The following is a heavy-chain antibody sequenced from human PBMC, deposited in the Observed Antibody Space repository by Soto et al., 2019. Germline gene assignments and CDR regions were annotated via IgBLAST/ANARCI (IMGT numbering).Heavy chain of an antibody. CDR2: IKSKTDGGTI. V-gene: IGHV3-15*01. J-gene: IGHJ4*02. Sequence: ELQLVESGGGLVKRGGSLRLSCAASGFTFSNAWMTWVRQAPGKGLEWVGRIKSKTDGGTIDYAAPVKGRFTVSRDDSETTLYLQMNSLKTEDTAVYYCTTDSGYRRSFLYFDYWGQGTQVTVSS. CDR1: GFTFSNAW. CDR3: TTDSGYRRSFLYFDY. D-gene: IGHD5-12*01.